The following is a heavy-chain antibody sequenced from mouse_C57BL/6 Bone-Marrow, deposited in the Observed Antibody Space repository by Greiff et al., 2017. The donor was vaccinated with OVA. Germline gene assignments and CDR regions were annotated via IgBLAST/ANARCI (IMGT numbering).Heavy chain of an antibody. J-gene: IGHJ2*01. CDR1: GFPLPCHC. CDR2: VWSGGST. CDR3: AILGQGY. V-gene: IGHV2-4*01. D-gene: IGHD4-1*01. Sequence: QVQPTQFGPCLVQPSQSLSTPLTVPGFPLPCHCVHWVPQPSGKGPEWLGVVWSGGSTDYNAAFISRLSISKDNSKSQVFFKMNSLQADDTAIYYCAILGQGYWGKGTTLTVSS.